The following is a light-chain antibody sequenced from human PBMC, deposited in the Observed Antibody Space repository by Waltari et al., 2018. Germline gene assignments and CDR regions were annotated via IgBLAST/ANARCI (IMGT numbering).Light chain of an antibody. Sequence: QSALTQPASVSGSPGQSITISCTGTSSDVGNYKRVSWYQQQPGKAPKLMIYAVSKRPSGVSGRLSGSKSGDMASLTISGLQPEDEAEYFCSSYAGSSKGVFGGGTKVTVL. CDR1: SSDVGNYKR. V-gene: IGLV2-23*02. CDR3: SSYAGSSKGV. CDR2: AVS. J-gene: IGLJ2*01.